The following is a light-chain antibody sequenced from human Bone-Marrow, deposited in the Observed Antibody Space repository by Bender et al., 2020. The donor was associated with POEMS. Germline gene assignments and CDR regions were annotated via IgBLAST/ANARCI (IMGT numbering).Light chain of an antibody. J-gene: IGLJ1*01. Sequence: QSALTQPASVSGSPGQSITISCTGTSSDVGTSNLVSWFQQHPGKAPKLIIYEGSKRPSGVSERFSGSKSGNTASLTISGLQAEDEADYYCCSYADSGTPHYVFGTGTKVTVL. V-gene: IGLV2-23*01. CDR3: CSYADSGTPHYV. CDR1: SSDVGTSNL. CDR2: EGS.